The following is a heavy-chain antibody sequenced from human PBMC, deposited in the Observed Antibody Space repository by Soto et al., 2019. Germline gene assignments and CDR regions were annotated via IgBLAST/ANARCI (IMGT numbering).Heavy chain of an antibody. D-gene: IGHD4-17*01. CDR1: GFTFSSYG. CDR3: ARDLGSGDLYFDC. CDR2: IWYYVSNK. Sequence: WGSLRLSCAASGFTFSSYGMHWVRQAPGKGLEWVAVIWYYVSNKYYADSVKGRFTISRDNSKNTLYLQMNSLRAEDTAVYYCARDLGSGDLYFDCWGKGTMVNVSP. J-gene: IGHJ4*02. V-gene: IGHV3-33*01.